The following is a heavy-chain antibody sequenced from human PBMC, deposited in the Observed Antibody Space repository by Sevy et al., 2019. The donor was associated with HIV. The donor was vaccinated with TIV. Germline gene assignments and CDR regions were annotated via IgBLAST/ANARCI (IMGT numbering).Heavy chain of an antibody. CDR3: TTKGRDCSEMVRKIS. CDR2: IKSNIDGAAI. Sequence: GGSLRLSCVASEFIFNDAWMHWVRQAPGKGLEWVGRIKSNIDGAAIDYAAPVKGRFTISRDDSKNTVFLQMNSLKSEHTAVYFCTTKGRDCSEMVRKISWGQRTDVTVSS. CDR1: EFIFNDAW. J-gene: IGHJ5*02. V-gene: IGHV3-15*01. D-gene: IGHD2-15*01.